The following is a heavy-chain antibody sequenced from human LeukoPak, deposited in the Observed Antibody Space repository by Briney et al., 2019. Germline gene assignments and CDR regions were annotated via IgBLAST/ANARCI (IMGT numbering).Heavy chain of an antibody. CDR3: AKGGGWLYYFDY. Sequence: GGSLRLSXAASGFTFSTFAMSWVRQAPGKGLEWVSAISGSGGSTYYADSVKGRFTISRDNSKNTMYLQMNSLRAEDTAVYYCAKGGGWLYYFDYWGQGTLVTVSS. J-gene: IGHJ4*02. CDR2: ISGSGGST. D-gene: IGHD6-19*01. CDR1: GFTFSTFA. V-gene: IGHV3-23*01.